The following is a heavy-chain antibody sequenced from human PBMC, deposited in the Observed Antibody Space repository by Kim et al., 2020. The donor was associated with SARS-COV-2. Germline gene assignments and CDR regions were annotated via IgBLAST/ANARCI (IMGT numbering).Heavy chain of an antibody. V-gene: IGHV3-30*18. CDR3: AKVLYSSSWYGDALDI. CDR1: GFTFSSYG. Sequence: GGSLRLSCAASGFTFSSYGMHWVRQAPGKGLEWVAVISYDGSNKYYADSVKGRFTISRDNSKNTLYLQMNSLRAEDTAVYYCAKVLYSSSWYGDALDIWG. D-gene: IGHD6-13*01. CDR2: ISYDGSNK. J-gene: IGHJ3*02.